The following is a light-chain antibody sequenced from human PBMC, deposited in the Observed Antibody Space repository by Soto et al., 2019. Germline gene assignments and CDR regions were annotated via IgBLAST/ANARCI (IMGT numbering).Light chain of an antibody. CDR2: GAS. CDR3: QQYSIWRT. Sequence: EIVLTQSPGTLSLSPGERATLSCRASQSLTNNYFAWYQQKAGQAPRLLIYGASTRATGIPARFSGSGSGTEFTLTISGLQSEDFAVYYCQQYSIWRTFGQGTKVDIK. CDR1: QSLTNN. J-gene: IGKJ1*01. V-gene: IGKV3-15*01.